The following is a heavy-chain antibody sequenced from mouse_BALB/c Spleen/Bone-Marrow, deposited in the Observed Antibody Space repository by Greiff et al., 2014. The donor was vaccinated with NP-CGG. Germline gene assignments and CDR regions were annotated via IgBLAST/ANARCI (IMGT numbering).Heavy chain of an antibody. J-gene: IGHJ1*01. V-gene: IGHV7-3*02. Sequence: VQLKESGGGLVQPGGSLGLSCATSGFIFTDYYMSWVRQPPGKALEWLAFIRNKANGYTTEYSASVKGRFTISRDNSQSILYLQMNTLRAEDSATYYCARDGSSFYWFFDVWGAGTTVTVSS. CDR3: ARDGSSFYWFFDV. CDR1: GFIFTDYY. D-gene: IGHD1-1*01. CDR2: IRNKANGYTT.